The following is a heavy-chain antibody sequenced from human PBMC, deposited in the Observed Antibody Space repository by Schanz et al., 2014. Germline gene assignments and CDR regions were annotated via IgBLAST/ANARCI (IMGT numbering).Heavy chain of an antibody. CDR3: ARDSGPYYDKSMDV. CDR2: IVDSGNT. Sequence: EVQLVESGGGFVQPGGSLGLSCVVSGFTVSSDHMSWVRQAPGKGLEWVSGFIVDSGNTYYAGSVKGRFSISRDYSKNTLYLQMNSLRAEDTALYYCARDSGPYYDKSMDVWGQGTTVAVSS. J-gene: IGHJ6*02. V-gene: IGHV3-66*01. CDR1: GFTVSSDH. D-gene: IGHD3-9*01.